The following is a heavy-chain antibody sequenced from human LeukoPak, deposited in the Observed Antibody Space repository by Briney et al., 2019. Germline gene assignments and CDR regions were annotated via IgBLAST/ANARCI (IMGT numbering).Heavy chain of an antibody. Sequence: SPTLSLTSTVSGRSISKYYRSWIRQPPGKRLEWIGYIYYSGSTNYNPSLKSRVTISVDTSKNQFSLKLSSVTAADTAVYYCARGGPAYNYYDSSGFFDYWGQGTLVIVSS. CDR1: GRSISKYY. CDR3: ARGGPAYNYYDSSGFFDY. D-gene: IGHD3-22*01. V-gene: IGHV4-59*01. CDR2: IYYSGST. J-gene: IGHJ4*02.